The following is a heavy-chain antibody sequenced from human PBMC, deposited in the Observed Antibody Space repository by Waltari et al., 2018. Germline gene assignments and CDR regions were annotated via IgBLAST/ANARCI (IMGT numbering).Heavy chain of an antibody. CDR1: GGTFSSYA. CDR3: ARAAANLNSGSYFSFDY. CDR2: IITIFGTA. J-gene: IGHJ4*02. V-gene: IGHV1-69*13. D-gene: IGHD1-26*01. Sequence: QVQLVQSGAEVKKPGSSVKVSCKASGGTFSSYAISWVRQAPGQGLEWMGGIITIFGTANYAQKFQGRVMITADESTSTAYMELSSLRSEDTAVYYCARAAANLNSGSYFSFDYWGQGTLVTVSS.